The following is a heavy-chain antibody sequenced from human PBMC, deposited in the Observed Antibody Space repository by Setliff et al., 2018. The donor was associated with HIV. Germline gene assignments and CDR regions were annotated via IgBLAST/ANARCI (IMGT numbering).Heavy chain of an antibody. D-gene: IGHD3-22*01. CDR3: ARQIWNESPGYGFDP. Sequence: SETLSLTCTVSGDSISASGPGYYWGWIRQPPGKGLEWIGSIYYSGSTHYNPSLKSRVTVSKDTTKNQLSLRLSSVTAADTAVYYCARQIWNESPGYGFDPWGQGTLVTVSS. J-gene: IGHJ5*02. CDR1: GDSISASGPGYY. CDR2: IYYSGST. V-gene: IGHV4-39*01.